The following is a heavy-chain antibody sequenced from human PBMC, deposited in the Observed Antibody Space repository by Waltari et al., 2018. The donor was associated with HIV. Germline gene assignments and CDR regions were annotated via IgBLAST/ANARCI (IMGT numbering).Heavy chain of an antibody. CDR2: IRYDGSNK. D-gene: IGHD3-22*01. V-gene: IGHV3-30*02. J-gene: IGHJ4*02. CDR1: GFTFSSYG. Sequence: QVQLVESGGGVVQPGGSLRLSCAASGFTFSSYGMHWVRQALGKGLEWVAVIRYDGSNKYYADSVKGRFTISRDNSKNTLYLQMNSLRAEDTAVYYCAKDGGIYYDSSGLPGDYWGQGTLVTVSS. CDR3: AKDGGIYYDSSGLPGDY.